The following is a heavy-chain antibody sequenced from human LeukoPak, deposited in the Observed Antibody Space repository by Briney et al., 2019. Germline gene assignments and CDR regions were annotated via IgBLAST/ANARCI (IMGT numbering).Heavy chain of an antibody. D-gene: IGHD6-13*01. J-gene: IGHJ6*03. CDR1: GYSFTSYW. CDR3: ARHGGRGSSWLDYYYYYYMDV. CDR2: IYPGDSDT. Sequence: PGESLKISCKGSGYSFTSYWIGWVRQMPGKGLEWMGIIYPGDSDTRYSPSFQGQVTISADKSISSAYLQWSSLKASDTAMYYCARHGGRGSSWLDYYYYYYMDVWGTGTTVTVSS. V-gene: IGHV5-51*01.